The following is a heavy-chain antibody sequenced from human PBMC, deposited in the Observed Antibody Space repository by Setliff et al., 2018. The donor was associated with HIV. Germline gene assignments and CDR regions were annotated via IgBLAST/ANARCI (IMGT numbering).Heavy chain of an antibody. CDR1: GGSISSGSYY. CDR2: IYTSGST. V-gene: IGHV4-61*09. CDR3: AALGATSDAFDI. J-gene: IGHJ3*02. Sequence: PSESLSLTCTVSGGSISSGSYYWSWIRQPAGKGLEWIGHIYTSGSTNYNPSLKSRVTISVDTSKNQFSRKLSSVTAADTAVYYCAALGATSDAFDIWGQGTMVTVSS. D-gene: IGHD1-26*01.